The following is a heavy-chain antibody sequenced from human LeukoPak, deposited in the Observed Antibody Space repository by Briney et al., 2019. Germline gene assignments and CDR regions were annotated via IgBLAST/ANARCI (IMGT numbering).Heavy chain of an antibody. V-gene: IGHV1-2*02. J-gene: IGHJ6*02. CDR1: GYTFTGYY. CDR2: INPNSGGT. Sequence: ASVKVSCKASGYTFTGYYMHWVRQAPGQGLEWMGWINPNSGGTNYAQKFQGRVTMTRDTSISTAYMELSRLRSDDTAVYYCARPRIQLWLDYGMDVWGQGTTVTVPS. D-gene: IGHD5-18*01. CDR3: ARPRIQLWLDYGMDV.